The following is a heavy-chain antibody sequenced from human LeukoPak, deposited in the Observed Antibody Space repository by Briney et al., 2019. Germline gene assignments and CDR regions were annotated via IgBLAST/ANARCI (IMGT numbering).Heavy chain of an antibody. CDR2: IKGDGSVQ. CDR3: ATYDLPPDAMAV. J-gene: IGHJ6*02. V-gene: IGHV3-7*01. CDR1: GFSFKDYR. Sequence: GGSLRLSCAASGFSFKDYRMIWVRQAPGKGLEWVANIKGDGSVQYYVDSVKGRFTISRDNAENAVYLQTNSLRAEDTARYYCATYDLPPDAMAVWGHGTSVTVSS. D-gene: IGHD3-3*01.